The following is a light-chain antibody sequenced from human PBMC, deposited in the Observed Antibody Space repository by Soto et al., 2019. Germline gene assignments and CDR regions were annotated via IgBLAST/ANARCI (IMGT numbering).Light chain of an antibody. CDR1: SSNIGAGYA. V-gene: IGLV1-40*03. CDR2: DDT. J-gene: IGLJ1*01. CDR3: SSYTSSSTYV. Sequence: QSALTQPPSVSGAPGQTITISCSGTSSNIGAGYAVHWYQHLPGTAPKLLIFDDTNRPSGVPDRFSGSRSGASASLAITGLQADDEGDYYCSSYTSSSTYVFGTGTKVTVL.